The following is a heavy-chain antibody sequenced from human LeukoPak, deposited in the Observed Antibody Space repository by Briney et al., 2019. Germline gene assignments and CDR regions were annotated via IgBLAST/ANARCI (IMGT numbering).Heavy chain of an antibody. D-gene: IGHD3-10*02. V-gene: IGHV3-48*01. CDR2: ISSSSSTI. CDR1: GFTFSSYS. CDR3: AELGITMIGGV. Sequence: GGSLTLSCAASGFTFSSYSMNWVRQAPGKGLEWVSYISSSSSTIYYADSVKGRFTISRDNAKNSLYLQMNSLRAEDTAVYYCAELGITMIGGVWGKGTTVTISS. J-gene: IGHJ6*04.